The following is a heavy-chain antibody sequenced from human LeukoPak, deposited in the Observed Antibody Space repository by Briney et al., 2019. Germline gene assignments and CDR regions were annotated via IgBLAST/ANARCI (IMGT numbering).Heavy chain of an antibody. V-gene: IGHV1-69*04. CDR1: GGTFSSYA. CDR2: IIPILGIA. J-gene: IGHJ6*02. Sequence: GSSVKVSCKASGGTFSSYAISWVRQAPGQGLEWMGRIIPILGIANYAQKFQGRVTITADKSTSTAYMELSSLRSEDTAVYYCAQYYSGGSCQSYYGMDVWGQGTTVTVSS. CDR3: AQYYSGGSCQSYYGMDV. D-gene: IGHD2-15*01.